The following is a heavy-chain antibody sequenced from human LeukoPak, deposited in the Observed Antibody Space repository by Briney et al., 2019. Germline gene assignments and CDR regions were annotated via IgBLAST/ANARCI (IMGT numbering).Heavy chain of an antibody. V-gene: IGHV3-48*03. D-gene: IGHD5-24*01. J-gene: IGHJ4*02. CDR1: GFTFSSYE. CDR2: ISSSGSTI. Sequence: GGSLRLSCAASGFTFSSYEMNWVRQAPGKGLEWVSYISSSGSTIYYADSVKGRFTISRDNAKNSLYLQMNSLRAEDTAVYYCARYQGNGYNYFDYWGQGTLVTVSS. CDR3: ARYQGNGYNYFDY.